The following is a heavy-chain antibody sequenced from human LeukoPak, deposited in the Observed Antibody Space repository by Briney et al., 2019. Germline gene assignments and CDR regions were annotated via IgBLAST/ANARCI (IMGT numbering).Heavy chain of an antibody. V-gene: IGHV3-74*01. CDR1: GFTLSSYR. J-gene: IGHJ5*02. Sequence: QPGGSLRLSCAASGFTLSSYRMHWVRQAPGKGLVWVSRIDSDGSSTSYADSVKGRFTISRDNAKNTLYLQMNSLRAEDTAVYYCARPPLGVAGIVNLWGQGTLVAVSS. D-gene: IGHD6-19*01. CDR3: ARPPLGVAGIVNL. CDR2: IDSDGSST.